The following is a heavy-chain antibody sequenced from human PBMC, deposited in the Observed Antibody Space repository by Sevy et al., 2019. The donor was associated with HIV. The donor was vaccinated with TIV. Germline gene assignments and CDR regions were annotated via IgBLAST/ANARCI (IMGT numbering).Heavy chain of an antibody. CDR3: ARSNWVTATNGFSKSYYFDY. CDR1: GDSFSSYF. J-gene: IGHJ4*02. D-gene: IGHD7-27*01. CDR2: INTSGST. V-gene: IGHV4-4*07. Sequence: SETLSLTCTVSGDSFSSYFWAWIRQPAGKGLEWIGRINTSGSTNYNPSLKSRVTMSVDTSKRQFSLKVTSLTAADTAIYFCARSNWVTATNGFSKSYYFDYWGQGSLVTVSS.